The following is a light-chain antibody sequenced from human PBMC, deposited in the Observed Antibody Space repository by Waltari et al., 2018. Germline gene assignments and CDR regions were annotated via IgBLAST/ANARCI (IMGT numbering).Light chain of an antibody. Sequence: EIVLTQSPATLSLSPGERATLSCRASQSVSSYVAWYQQKPGEAPRLLIYDAYNRATGIPARISGRWSGTDFTLTISSLEPEDCAVYYCQQRSNWPPTFGQGTKVEIK. CDR1: QSVSSY. CDR3: QQRSNWPPT. J-gene: IGKJ1*01. V-gene: IGKV3-11*01. CDR2: DAY.